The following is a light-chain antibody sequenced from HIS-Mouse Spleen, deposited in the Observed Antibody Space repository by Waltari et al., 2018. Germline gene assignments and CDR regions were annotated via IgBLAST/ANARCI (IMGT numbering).Light chain of an antibody. CDR3: LLSYSGARV. V-gene: IGLV7-46*01. J-gene: IGLJ3*02. CDR1: QSVSSRYL. CDR2: DTS. Sequence: VLTQSPGTLSLSPGERATLSCRARQSVSSRYLAWYQQKPGQAPRTLIYDTSNKHSWTPARFSGSLLGGKAALTLSGAQPEDEAEYYCLLSYSGARVFGGGTKLTVL.